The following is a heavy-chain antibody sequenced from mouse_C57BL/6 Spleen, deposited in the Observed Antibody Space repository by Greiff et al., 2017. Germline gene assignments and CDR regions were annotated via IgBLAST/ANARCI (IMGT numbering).Heavy chain of an antibody. D-gene: IGHD1-1*01. CDR3: ARRSTYYGSSYWYFDV. J-gene: IGHJ1*03. Sequence: LQESGAELARPGASVKLSCKASGYTFTSYGISWVKQRTGQGLEWIGEIYPRSGNTYYNEKFKGKATLTADKSSSTAYMELRSLTSEDSAVYFCARRSTYYGSSYWYFDVWGTGTTVTVSS. V-gene: IGHV1-81*01. CDR1: GYTFTSYG. CDR2: IYPRSGNT.